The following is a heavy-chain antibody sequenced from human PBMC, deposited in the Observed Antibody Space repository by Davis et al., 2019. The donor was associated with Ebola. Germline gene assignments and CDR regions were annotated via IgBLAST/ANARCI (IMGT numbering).Heavy chain of an antibody. CDR2: INHSGST. Sequence: GSLRLSCAVYGGSFSGYYWSWIRQPPGKGLEWIGEINHSGSTNYNPSLKSRVTISVDTSKNQFSLKLSSVTAADTAVYYCARGLRLTPFGYWGQGTLVTVSS. V-gene: IGHV4-34*01. CDR3: ARGLRLTPFGY. D-gene: IGHD3-10*01. CDR1: GGSFSGYY. J-gene: IGHJ4*02.